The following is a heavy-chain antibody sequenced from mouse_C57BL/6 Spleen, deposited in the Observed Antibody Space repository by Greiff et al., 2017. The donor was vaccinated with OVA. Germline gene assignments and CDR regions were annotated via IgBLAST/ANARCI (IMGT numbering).Heavy chain of an antibody. J-gene: IGHJ3*01. CDR2: ISSGGSYT. D-gene: IGHD1-1*01. CDR3: ARQYYYGSSPWFAY. V-gene: IGHV5-6*01. Sequence: EVKLMESGGDLVKPGGSLKLSCAASGFTFSSYGMSWVRQTPDKRLEWVATISSGGSYTYYPDSVKGRFTISRDNAKNTLYLQMSSLKSEDTAMYYCARQYYYGSSPWFAYWGQGTLVTVSA. CDR1: GFTFSSYG.